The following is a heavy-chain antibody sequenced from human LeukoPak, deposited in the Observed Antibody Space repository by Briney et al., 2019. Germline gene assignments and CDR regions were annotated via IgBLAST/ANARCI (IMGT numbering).Heavy chain of an antibody. V-gene: IGHV4-59*08. CDR1: GGSISNYC. CDR3: ARSGGNSKVDY. Sequence: SETLSLTCTVSGGSISNYCWNWIRQPPGKGLEWIGYIYYRGSTNYNPSLKSRVTISVDTPKNEFSLKLSSVTAADTAVYYCARSGGNSKVDYWGQGTLVTVSS. CDR2: IYYRGST. J-gene: IGHJ4*02. D-gene: IGHD4-11*01.